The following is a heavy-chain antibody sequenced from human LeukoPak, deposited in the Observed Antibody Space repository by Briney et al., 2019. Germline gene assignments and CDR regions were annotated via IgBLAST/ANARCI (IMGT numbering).Heavy chain of an antibody. Sequence: SETLSLTCTVSGGSISSGGYYWSWIRQHPGKGLEWIGYIYYSGSTYYNPSLKSRVTISVDTSKNQFSLKLSSVTAADTAVYYCASRGYLNSSGYLREYAFDIWGQGTMVTVSS. V-gene: IGHV4-31*03. CDR1: GGSISSGGYY. CDR2: IYYSGST. J-gene: IGHJ3*02. CDR3: ASRGYLNSSGYLREYAFDI. D-gene: IGHD3-22*01.